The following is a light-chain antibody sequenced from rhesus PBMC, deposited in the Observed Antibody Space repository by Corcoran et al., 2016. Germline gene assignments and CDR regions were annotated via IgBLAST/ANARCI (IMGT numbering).Light chain of an antibody. CDR3: QQYTNRPFT. CDR1: QDISSW. V-gene: IGKV1-22*01. J-gene: IGKJ3*01. CDR2: KAS. Sequence: IQMTQSPSSLSASIGDTVSFSCRASQDISSWLAWNQQKPGKAPNLLSYKASSLQSVVPSRFSVSGSGTDFTLTISSLQSEYFGTYYCQQYTNRPFTFGPGTKLDIK.